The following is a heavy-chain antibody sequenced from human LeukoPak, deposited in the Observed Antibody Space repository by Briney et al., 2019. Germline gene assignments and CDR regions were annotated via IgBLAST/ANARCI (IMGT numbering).Heavy chain of an antibody. Sequence: GASVKVSCKASGYTFTSYGISWVRQAPGQGLEWMGWISAYNGNTNYAQKLQGRVTMTTDTSTSTAYMELRSLRSDDTAVYYCARGDRSSGWYYYFDYWGQGTLVTVSS. CDR2: ISAYNGNT. CDR1: GYTFTSYG. J-gene: IGHJ4*02. V-gene: IGHV1-18*01. CDR3: ARGDRSSGWYYYFDY. D-gene: IGHD6-19*01.